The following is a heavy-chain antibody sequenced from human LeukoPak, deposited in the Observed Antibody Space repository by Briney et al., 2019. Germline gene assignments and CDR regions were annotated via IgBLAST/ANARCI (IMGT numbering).Heavy chain of an antibody. Sequence: PGGSLRLSCAASGFTFSSYGMHWVRQAPGKGLEWVAVIWYDGSNKYYADSVKGRFTISRDNSKNTLYLQMNSLGAEDTAVYYCARDQLGLVVSLDYFDYWGQGTLVTVSS. CDR3: ARDQLGLVVSLDYFDY. J-gene: IGHJ4*02. V-gene: IGHV3-33*01. CDR1: GFTFSSYG. CDR2: IWYDGSNK. D-gene: IGHD6-19*01.